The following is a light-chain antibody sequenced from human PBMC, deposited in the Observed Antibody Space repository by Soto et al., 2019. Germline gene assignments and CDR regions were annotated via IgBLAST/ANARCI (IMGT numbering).Light chain of an antibody. J-gene: IGLJ1*01. CDR2: DVS. CDR3: SSYTSSSTEV. V-gene: IGLV2-14*03. Sequence: QSVLTQPASVSGSPGQSIAISCTGTSSDVGAYIYVSWYQHHPGKAPKLILYDVSARPSGVSDRFSGSKSGNTASLTISGLQPEDEADYYCSSYTSSSTEVFGTGTQVTVL. CDR1: SSDVGAYIY.